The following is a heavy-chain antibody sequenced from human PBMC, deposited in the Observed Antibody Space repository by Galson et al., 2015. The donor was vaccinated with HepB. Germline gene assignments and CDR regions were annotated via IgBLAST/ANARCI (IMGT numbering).Heavy chain of an antibody. CDR1: GFTFSDYY. J-gene: IGHJ6*03. V-gene: IGHV3-11*01. CDR2: ISSSGSTI. CDR3: ARSSGGGSSGYPHYYYYMDV. D-gene: IGHD3-22*01. Sequence: SLRLSCAASGFTFSDYYMSWIRQAPGKGLEWVSYISSSGSTIYYADSVKGRFTISRDNAKNSLYLQMNSLRAEDTAVYYCARSSGGGSSGYPHYYYYMDVWGKGTTVTVSS.